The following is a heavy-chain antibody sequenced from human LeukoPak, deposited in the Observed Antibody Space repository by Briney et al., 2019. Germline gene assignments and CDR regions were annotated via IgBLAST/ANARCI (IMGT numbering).Heavy chain of an antibody. J-gene: IGHJ4*02. CDR3: ARVRYYGSGSYTDCFD. D-gene: IGHD3-10*01. CDR2: IYHSGST. CDR1: GGSISSSNW. Sequence: PSETLSLTCAVSGGSISSSNWWSWVRQPPGKGLEWIGEIYHSGSTNYNPSLKSRVTISVDKSKNQFSLKLSSVTAADTAVYYCARVRYYGSGSYTDCFDWGQGTLVTVSS. V-gene: IGHV4-4*02.